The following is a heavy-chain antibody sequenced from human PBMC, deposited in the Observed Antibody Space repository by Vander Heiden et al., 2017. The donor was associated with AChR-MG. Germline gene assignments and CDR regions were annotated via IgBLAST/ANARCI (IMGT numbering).Heavy chain of an antibody. CDR1: GVTSNNYA. CDR2: IVPVFGVA. D-gene: IGHD3-3*01. CDR3: ARSPPVLEWLYDYYMDV. Sequence: QVQLVRSGAEVKRPGSSVKVSCKASGVTSNNYAINWVRQAPGQGLQWLGAIVPVFGVANYEQTFRGRVTITADTSATTSYMEVRSLRSEDTAVYYCARSPPVLEWLYDYYMDVWGNGTTVTVSS. J-gene: IGHJ6*03. V-gene: IGHV1-69*17.